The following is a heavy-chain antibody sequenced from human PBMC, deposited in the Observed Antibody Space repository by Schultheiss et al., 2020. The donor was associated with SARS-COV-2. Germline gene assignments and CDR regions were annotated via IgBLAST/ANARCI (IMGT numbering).Heavy chain of an antibody. V-gene: IGHV3-23*01. CDR2: ISGSGGST. CDR1: GFTFDDYA. J-gene: IGHJ6*02. Sequence: GGSLRLSCAASGFTFDDYAMHWVRQAPGKGLEWVSGISGSGGSTYYADSVKGRFTISRDNSKNTLYLQMNSLRAEDTAVYYCAKSPALGGAYSSYYYYGMDVWGQGTTVTVSS. D-gene: IGHD4-11*01. CDR3: AKSPALGGAYSSYYYYGMDV.